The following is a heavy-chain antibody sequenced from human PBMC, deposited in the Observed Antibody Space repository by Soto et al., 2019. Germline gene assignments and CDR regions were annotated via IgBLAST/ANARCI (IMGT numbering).Heavy chain of an antibody. CDR1: GFTVSRNY. D-gene: IGHD3-22*01. CDR2: IYSGGST. J-gene: IGHJ3*01. V-gene: IGHV3-66*01. CDR3: ARETYYVNAFDF. Sequence: EAPLVESGGGLVQPGGSLRLSCAASGFTVSRNYMSWVRQAPGKGLEWFSVIYSGGSTYYADSVKGRFTISRDNSKNPLYLQMNSLRAEDTAVYYCARETYYVNAFDFWGQGTMVTVSS.